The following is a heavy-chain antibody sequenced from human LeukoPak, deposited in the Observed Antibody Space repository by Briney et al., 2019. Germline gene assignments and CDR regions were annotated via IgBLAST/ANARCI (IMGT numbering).Heavy chain of an antibody. J-gene: IGHJ6*02. CDR2: ISGSGGRP. V-gene: IGHV3-23*01. CDR1: GFTFSSYA. Sequence: PGESLSLSCAVSGFTFSSYAMSWVRPAPGEGLEWVSAISGSGGRPQYADSVKGRFTISRDHSKNPLYVQMNSLRADVPAIYYGAKKGDYYESVRGMDVWGRGTTITVSS. D-gene: IGHD3-22*01. CDR3: AKKGDYYESVRGMDV.